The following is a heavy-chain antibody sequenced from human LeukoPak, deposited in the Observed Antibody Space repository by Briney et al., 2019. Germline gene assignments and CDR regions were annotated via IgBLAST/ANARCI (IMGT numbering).Heavy chain of an antibody. CDR2: ISSRAGTT. D-gene: IGHD6-25*01. CDR1: GFTFSRYE. V-gene: IGHV3-48*03. Sequence: PGGSLRLSCAASGFTFSRYELNWVRQAPGKGLEWVSYISSRAGTTYYADSVKGRFTISRDNAKNSLYLQMNSLRAEDTAVYYCATDRAGGYGGYYFDYWGQGTLVTVSS. J-gene: IGHJ4*02. CDR3: ATDRAGGYGGYYFDY.